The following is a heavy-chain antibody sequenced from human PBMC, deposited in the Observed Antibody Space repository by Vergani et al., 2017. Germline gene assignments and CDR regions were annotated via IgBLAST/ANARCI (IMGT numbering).Heavy chain of an antibody. CDR2: IYYSGST. Sequence: QVQLEESGPGLVKPSQTLSLTCTVSGGSISSGGYYWSWIRQHPGKGLEWIGYIYYSGSTHYNPSLKSRVTISVDTSKNQFSLKLSSVTAADTAVYYCARDGGEYDKDALDVWGQGTKVTVTS. D-gene: IGHD2-21*01. CDR1: GGSISSGGYY. J-gene: IGHJ3*01. V-gene: IGHV4-31*03. CDR3: ARDGGEYDKDALDV.